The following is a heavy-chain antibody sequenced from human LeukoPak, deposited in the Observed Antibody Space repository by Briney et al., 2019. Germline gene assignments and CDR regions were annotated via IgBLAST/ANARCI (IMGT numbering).Heavy chain of an antibody. CDR1: GFTFDDYA. J-gene: IGHJ4*02. V-gene: IGHV3-9*01. Sequence: PGRSLRLSCAASGFTFDDYAMHWVRQAPGKGLEWVSGISWNSGSIGYADSVKGRFTISRDNAKNSLYLQMNSLRAEDTALYYCGKTLREYYDILAGTVFDYWGQGTLVTVSS. D-gene: IGHD3-9*01. CDR2: ISWNSGSI. CDR3: GKTLREYYDILAGTVFDY.